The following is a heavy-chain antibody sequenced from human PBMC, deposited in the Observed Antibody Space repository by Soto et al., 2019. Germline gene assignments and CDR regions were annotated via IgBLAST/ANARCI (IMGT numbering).Heavy chain of an antibody. CDR1: GYTFTSYG. Sequence: QVQLVQSGAEVKKPGASVXVXCKXXGYTFTSYGISWVRQAPGQGLEWMGWISAYNGNTNYVQKLQGRVTMTTDTSTSTAYMELRSLRSDDTAVYYCARDQSYGGAFDYWGQGTLVTVSS. J-gene: IGHJ4*02. V-gene: IGHV1-18*01. CDR2: ISAYNGNT. D-gene: IGHD2-21*01. CDR3: ARDQSYGGAFDY.